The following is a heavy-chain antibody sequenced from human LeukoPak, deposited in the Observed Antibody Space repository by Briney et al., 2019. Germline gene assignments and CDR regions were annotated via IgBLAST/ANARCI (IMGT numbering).Heavy chain of an antibody. Sequence: AGGSLRLSCAASGFTFSSYAMSWVRQAPGKGLEWVSAISGSGGSTYYADSVKGRFTISRDNSKNTLYLQMNSLRAEDTAVYYCAKDFGGDPTYYDFWSGYYIYYGMDVWGQGTTVTVSS. CDR3: AKDFGGDPTYYDFWSGYYIYYGMDV. V-gene: IGHV3-23*01. J-gene: IGHJ6*02. CDR2: ISGSGGST. CDR1: GFTFSSYA. D-gene: IGHD3-3*01.